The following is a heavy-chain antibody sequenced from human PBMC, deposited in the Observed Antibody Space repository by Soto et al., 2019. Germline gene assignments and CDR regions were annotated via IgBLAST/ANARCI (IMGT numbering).Heavy chain of an antibody. CDR1: GGSFSGYY. J-gene: IGHJ6*02. CDR3: ARGHGIYYYYGMDV. V-gene: IGHV4-34*01. Sequence: QVQLQQWGAGLLKPSETLSLTCAVYGGSFSGYYWSWIRQPPGKGLEWIGEINHSGSTNYNPSLKSRVTTAVDTSKNQFSLKLSSVTAADTAVYYCARGHGIYYYYGMDVWGQGTTVTVSS. CDR2: INHSGST.